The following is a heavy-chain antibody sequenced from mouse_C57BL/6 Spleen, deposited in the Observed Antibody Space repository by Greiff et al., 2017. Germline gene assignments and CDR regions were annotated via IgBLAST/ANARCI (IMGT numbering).Heavy chain of an antibody. J-gene: IGHJ2*01. V-gene: IGHV1-66*01. CDR1: GYSFTSYY. CDR3: ARGDWDFDY. CDR2: IYPGSGNT. Sequence: VKLVESGPELVKPGASVKISCKASGYSFTSYYIHWVKQRPGQGLEWIGWIYPGSGNTKYNEKFKGKATLTADTSSSTAYMQLSSLTSEDSAVYYCARGDWDFDYWGQGTTLTVSS. D-gene: IGHD4-1*01.